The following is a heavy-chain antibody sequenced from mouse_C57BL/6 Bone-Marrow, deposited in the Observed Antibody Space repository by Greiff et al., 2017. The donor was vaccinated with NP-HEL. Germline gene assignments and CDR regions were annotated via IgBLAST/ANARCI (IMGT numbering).Heavy chain of an antibody. CDR2: IYPGSGNT. CDR1: GYTFTDYY. J-gene: IGHJ1*03. Sequence: VQLQQSGAELVRPGASVKLSCKASGYTFTDYYINWVKQRPGQGLEWIARIYPGSGNTYYNEKFKGKATLTAEKSSSTAYMQLSSLTSEDSAVYFCARPMGYFDVWGTGTTVTVSS. D-gene: IGHD1-1*02. V-gene: IGHV1-76*01. CDR3: ARPMGYFDV.